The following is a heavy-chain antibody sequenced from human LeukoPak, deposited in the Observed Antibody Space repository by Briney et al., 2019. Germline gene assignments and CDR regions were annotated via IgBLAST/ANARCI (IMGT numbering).Heavy chain of an antibody. V-gene: IGHV1-18*01. CDR1: GYTFTSYG. CDR2: ISAYNGNT. Sequence: ASVKVSCKASGYTFTSYGISWVRQAPGQGLEWMGWISAYNGNTNYAQKLQGRVTMTTDTSTSTAYMELRSLRSDDTAVYYCARDPSSRLFSDAFDIWGQGTMVTVSS. J-gene: IGHJ3*02. D-gene: IGHD3-22*01. CDR3: ARDPSSRLFSDAFDI.